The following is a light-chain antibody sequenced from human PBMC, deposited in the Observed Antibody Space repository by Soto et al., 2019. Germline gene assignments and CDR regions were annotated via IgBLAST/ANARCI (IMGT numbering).Light chain of an antibody. V-gene: IGKV4-1*01. Sequence: DIVLTQSPDSLAVSLGETATITCKSSQSVFATSYDKNHLVWYQQKPGQPPKVLIYWASARESGVPDRFTSSVSGPDFTLTINNLQAEDVAVYYCQQYYSSPPVTFGQGTRLEIK. CDR3: QQYYSSPPVT. CDR1: QSVFATSYDKNH. J-gene: IGKJ5*01. CDR2: WAS.